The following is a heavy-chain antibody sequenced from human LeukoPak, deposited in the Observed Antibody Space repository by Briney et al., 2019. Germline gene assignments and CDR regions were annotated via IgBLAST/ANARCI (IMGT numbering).Heavy chain of an antibody. J-gene: IGHJ3*02. CDR3: AKVTSYYYDSSDTSGAFDI. CDR1: GFTFDDYA. D-gene: IGHD3-22*01. V-gene: IGHV3-9*01. CDR2: ISWNSGSI. Sequence: GGSLRLSCAASGFTFDDYAMHWVWQAPGKGLEWVSGISWNSGSIGYADSVKGRFTISRDNAKNSLYLQMNSLRAEDTALYYCAKVTSYYYDSSDTSGAFDIWGQGTMVTVSS.